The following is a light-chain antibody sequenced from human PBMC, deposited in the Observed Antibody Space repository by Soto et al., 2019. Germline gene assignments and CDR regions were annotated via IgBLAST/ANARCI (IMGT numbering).Light chain of an antibody. CDR1: QGITNY. J-gene: IGKJ1*01. V-gene: IGKV1-9*01. Sequence: DIHMTQSPSTLSASVGDRVTITCRSSQGITNYLAWYQQKPGKAPNLLIYTASSLQSGVPSRFSGSGSGTEFTLTISSLQSEDCAVYYCQQYKNWPWTFGQGTKVDIK. CDR2: TAS. CDR3: QQYKNWPWT.